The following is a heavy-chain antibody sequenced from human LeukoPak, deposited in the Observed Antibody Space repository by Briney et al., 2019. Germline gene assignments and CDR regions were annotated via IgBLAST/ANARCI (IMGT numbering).Heavy chain of an antibody. CDR2: ISGTGGSA. CDR1: GFTFSSYA. D-gene: IGHD2-21*01. CDR3: AKDCGKYCTPPFDY. V-gene: IGHV3-23*01. Sequence: GGSLRLSCAASGFTFSSYAMTWVRQAPGKGLEWVSAISGTGGSAYYADSVKGRFTISRDNSKRTLYLQMNSLRAEDTAVYYCAKDCGKYCTPPFDYWGQGTLVTVSS. J-gene: IGHJ4*02.